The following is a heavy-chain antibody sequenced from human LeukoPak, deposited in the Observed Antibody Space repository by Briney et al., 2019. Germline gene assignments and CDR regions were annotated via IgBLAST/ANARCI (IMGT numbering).Heavy chain of an antibody. Sequence: PGGSLRLSCAASGFTVINNYMTWVRQAPGEGLEWVSVIYSGGTTHYADSVKSRFTISRDNSKNTLYLQMNSLGVDDTAVYYCSTSPSSGVWGKGTTVTVSS. J-gene: IGHJ6*04. CDR3: STSPSSGV. D-gene: IGHD3-10*01. V-gene: IGHV3-53*01. CDR1: GFTVINNY. CDR2: IYSGGTT.